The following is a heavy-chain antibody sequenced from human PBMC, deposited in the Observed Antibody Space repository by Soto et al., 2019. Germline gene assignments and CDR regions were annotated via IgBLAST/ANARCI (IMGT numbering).Heavy chain of an antibody. CDR2: IYDSGIT. CDR3: ARDESSGWANWFDP. CDR1: GGSIKCYY. V-gene: IGHV4-38-2*02. Sequence: SETLSLTWPVSGGSIKCYYWVWIRQPRGKGLQWLVIIYDSGITSYNPSLKSRVTISVSTAKDPFSLKLSSGTAGDTAVYYCARDESSGWANWFDPWGQGTLVTVSS. D-gene: IGHD6-19*01. J-gene: IGHJ5*02.